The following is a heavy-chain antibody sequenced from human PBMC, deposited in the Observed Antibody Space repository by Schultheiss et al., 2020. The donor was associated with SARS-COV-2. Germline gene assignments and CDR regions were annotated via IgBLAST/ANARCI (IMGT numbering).Heavy chain of an antibody. CDR1: GGSFSGYY. D-gene: IGHD2-8*02. J-gene: IGHJ4*02. CDR2: INHSGST. CDR3: ARAPYCTGGICYSDY. Sequence: SETLSLTCAVYGGSFSGYYWSWIRQPPGKGLEWIGEINHSGSTNYNPSLKSRVTMLVDTSRKQFSLKLSSVTAADTAVYFCARAPYCTGGICYSDYWGQGTLVTVSS. V-gene: IGHV4-34*01.